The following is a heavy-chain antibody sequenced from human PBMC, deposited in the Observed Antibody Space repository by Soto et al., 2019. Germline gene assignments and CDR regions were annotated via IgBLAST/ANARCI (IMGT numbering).Heavy chain of an antibody. D-gene: IGHD6-25*01. CDR2: ISDNGANT. CDR3: ARSIGADFVDY. V-gene: IGHV3-23*01. CDR1: GFTFSNYA. Sequence: EVQMLESGGGVVRPGGSLRLSCIASGFTFSNYAMSWVRQAPGKGLEWVSTISDNGANTFIGDSMKDHFDISSDNSKNTVFLHLSTVRAEDRAIYYCARSIGADFVDYCGQGTPVTVSS. J-gene: IGHJ4*02.